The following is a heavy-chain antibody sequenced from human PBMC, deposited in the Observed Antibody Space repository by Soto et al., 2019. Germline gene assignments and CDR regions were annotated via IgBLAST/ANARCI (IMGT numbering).Heavy chain of an antibody. D-gene: IGHD3-10*01. Sequence: PSETLSLTCNVSGGSIRSYYWSWIRQPPGKRLEWIGYIYYSGYTNYNPSLKSRVTISVDTSKNQLSLKLSSVTAADTAVYYCATALVRFGELLFDYWGQGTLVTVSS. V-gene: IGHV4-59*01. CDR1: GGSIRSYY. CDR3: ATALVRFGELLFDY. J-gene: IGHJ4*02. CDR2: IYYSGYT.